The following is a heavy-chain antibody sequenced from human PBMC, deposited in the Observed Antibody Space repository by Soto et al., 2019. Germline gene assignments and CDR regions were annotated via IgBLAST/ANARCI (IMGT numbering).Heavy chain of an antibody. CDR1: GGSISSGGYY. CDR3: ATHDFWSGYFCH. Sequence: QVQLQESGAGLVKPSQTLSLTCTVSGGSISSGGYYWSWIRQHPGKGRKWIGYINYSGSTNYNPSLKSRVTISVDTSNNQFSLNLSSVTAADTSVYYCATHDFWSGYFCHWGQGTLVTVSS. V-gene: IGHV4-31*03. D-gene: IGHD3-3*01. J-gene: IGHJ4*02. CDR2: INYSGST.